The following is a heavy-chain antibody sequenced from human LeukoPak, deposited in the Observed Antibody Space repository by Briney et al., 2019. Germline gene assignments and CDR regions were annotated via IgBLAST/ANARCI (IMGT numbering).Heavy chain of an antibody. CDR1: GFTFSSYG. CDR2: IWYDGSNK. CDR3: ARSLYGDYAQSAFDI. J-gene: IGHJ3*02. D-gene: IGHD4-17*01. Sequence: GRSLRLSCAASGFTFSSYGMHWVRQAPGKGLEWVAVIWYDGSNKYYADSVKGRFTLSRDNSKNTLYLQMNSLRAEDTAVYYCARSLYGDYAQSAFDIWGQGTMVTVSS. V-gene: IGHV3-33*01.